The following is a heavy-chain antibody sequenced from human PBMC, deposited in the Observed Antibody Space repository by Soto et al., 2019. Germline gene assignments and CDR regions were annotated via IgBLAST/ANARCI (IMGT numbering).Heavy chain of an antibody. D-gene: IGHD1-26*01. V-gene: IGHV4-4*07. CDR1: GDSISNYY. Sequence: PSETLSLTCTVSGDSISNYYWTWIRQSAGKGLEWIGRMSATGGAAYNPSLKSRLTLSRDTSKNEPSLSLKFVTAADTAVYFCTRDQSGTPDIWGQGTMVTVSS. CDR3: TRDQSGTPDI. CDR2: MSATGGA. J-gene: IGHJ3*02.